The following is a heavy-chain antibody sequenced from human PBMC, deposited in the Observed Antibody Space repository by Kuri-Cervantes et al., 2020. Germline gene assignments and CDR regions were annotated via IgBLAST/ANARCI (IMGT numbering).Heavy chain of an antibody. V-gene: IGHV3-30*03. Sequence: GGSLRLCCAASGFTFSSYGMHWVRQAPGKGLEWVAVISYDGSNKYYADSVKGRFTISRDNSKNTLFMQMNSLRAEDTAVYYCARGGTYYYDSSGYYYDSFDYWGQGTLVTVSS. CDR2: ISYDGSNK. CDR1: GFTFSSYG. D-gene: IGHD3-22*01. J-gene: IGHJ4*02. CDR3: ARGGTYYYDSSGYYYDSFDY.